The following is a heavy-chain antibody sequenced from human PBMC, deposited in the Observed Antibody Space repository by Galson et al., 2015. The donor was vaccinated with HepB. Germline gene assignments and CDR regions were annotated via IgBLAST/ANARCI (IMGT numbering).Heavy chain of an antibody. CDR2: ISSSSSTI. J-gene: IGHJ6*03. CDR1: GFTFSSYS. V-gene: IGHV3-48*02. CDR3: ASFPRRKWLPTHPYYMDV. Sequence: SLRLSCAASGFTFSSYSMNWVRQAPGKGLEWVSYISSSSSTIYYADSVKGRFTISRDNAKNSLYLQMNSLRDEDTAVYYCASFPRRKWLPTHPYYMDVWGKGTTVTVSS. D-gene: IGHD5-12*01.